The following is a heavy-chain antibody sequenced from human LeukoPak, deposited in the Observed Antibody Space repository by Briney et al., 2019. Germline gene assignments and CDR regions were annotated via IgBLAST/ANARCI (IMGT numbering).Heavy chain of an antibody. D-gene: IGHD1-7*01. CDR2: IIPILGTA. CDR3: AREVKLELRNAFDI. Sequence: ASVKVSCKASGGTFSSYAISWVRQAPGQGLEWMGRIIPILGTANYAQKFQGRVTITADESTSTAYMELSSLRSEDTAVYYCAREVKLELRNAFDIWGQGTMVTVSS. J-gene: IGHJ3*02. CDR1: GGTFSSYA. V-gene: IGHV1-69*11.